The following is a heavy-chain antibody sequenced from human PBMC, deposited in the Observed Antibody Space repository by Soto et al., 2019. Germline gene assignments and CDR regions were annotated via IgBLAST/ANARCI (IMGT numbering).Heavy chain of an antibody. V-gene: IGHV4-59*01. CDR2: IYYSGST. J-gene: IGHJ4*02. D-gene: IGHD3-10*01. CDR3: ARAMVRGVTNFDY. CDR1: GGSISGYY. Sequence: SETLSLTCSVSGGSISGYYGSWIRQPPGKGLEWIGYIYYSGSTNYNPSLKSRVTISVDTSKNQFSLKLSSVTAADTAVYYCARAMVRGVTNFDYWGQGTLVTVSS.